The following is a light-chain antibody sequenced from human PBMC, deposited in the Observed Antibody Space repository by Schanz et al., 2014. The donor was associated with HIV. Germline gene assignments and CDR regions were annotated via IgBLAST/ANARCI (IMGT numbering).Light chain of an antibody. CDR2: GNS. CDR1: SSNIGAGYD. CDR3: AAWDDSLSGPYV. J-gene: IGLJ1*01. Sequence: QSVLTQPPSVSGAPGQRVTISCAGSSSNIGAGYDVHWYHHLPGSAPKLLIYGNSNRPSGVPDRFSGSKSGTSASLAISGLRSEDEADYYCAAWDDSLSGPYVFGTGTKLTVL. V-gene: IGLV1-40*01.